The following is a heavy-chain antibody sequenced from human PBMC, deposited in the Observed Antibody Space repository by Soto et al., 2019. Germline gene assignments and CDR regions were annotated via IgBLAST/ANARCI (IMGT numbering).Heavy chain of an antibody. J-gene: IGHJ6*03. CDR3: ARDGGGINYYYMDV. V-gene: IGHV3-53*04. D-gene: IGHD3-16*01. CDR2: IYSGGST. CDR1: GFTVSSNY. Sequence: EVQLVESGGGLVQPGGSLRLSCAASGFTVSSNYMSWVRQAPGKGLEWVSVIYSGGSTYYADSVKGRFTISRHNSKNTLYLQMNSLRAEDTAVYYCARDGGGINYYYMDVWGKGTTVTVSS.